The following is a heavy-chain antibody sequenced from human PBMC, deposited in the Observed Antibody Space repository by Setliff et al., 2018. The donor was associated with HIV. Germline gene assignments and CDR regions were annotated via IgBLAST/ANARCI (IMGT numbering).Heavy chain of an antibody. CDR2: IKHDGSEK. CDR3: AREPSIAALGTFGWFDP. Sequence: PGGSLRLSCAASGFTFNRYWMSWVRQAPGKGLEWVANIKHDGSEKYYVDSVRGRFTVSRDNAENTVDLQMNSLTVDDTAVYYCAREPSIAALGTFGWFDPWGQGTLVTVSS. V-gene: IGHV3-7*01. CDR1: GFTFNRYW. D-gene: IGHD6-13*01. J-gene: IGHJ5*02.